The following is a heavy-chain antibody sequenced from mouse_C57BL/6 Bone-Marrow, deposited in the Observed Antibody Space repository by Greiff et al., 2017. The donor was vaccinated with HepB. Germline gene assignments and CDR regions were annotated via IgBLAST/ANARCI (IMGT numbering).Heavy chain of an antibody. J-gene: IGHJ4*01. D-gene: IGHD1-1*01. CDR1: GFTFSSYG. Sequence: DVMLVESGGDLVKPGGSLKLSCAASGFTFSSYGMSWVRQTPDKRLEWVATISSGGSYTYYPDSVKGRFTISRDNAKNTLYLQMSSLKSEDTAMYYCARRNYYGSSLYYAMDYWGQGTSVTVSS. CDR3: ARRNYYGSSLYYAMDY. V-gene: IGHV5-6*02. CDR2: ISSGGSYT.